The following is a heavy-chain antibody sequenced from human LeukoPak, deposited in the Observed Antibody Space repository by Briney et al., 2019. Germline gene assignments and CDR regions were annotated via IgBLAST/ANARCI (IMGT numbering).Heavy chain of an antibody. CDR3: ARDTRALDAFDI. V-gene: IGHV6-1*01. CDR2: TYYRSKWYY. J-gene: IGHJ3*02. Sequence: SQTLSLTCAISGDSVSSNNAAWNWIRQSPSRGLEWLGKTYYRSKWYYDYAPSVKSRMTINPDASKNQFSLQLNSVTPEDTAVYYCARDTRALDAFDIWGQGTMVIVSS. CDR1: GDSVSSNNAA.